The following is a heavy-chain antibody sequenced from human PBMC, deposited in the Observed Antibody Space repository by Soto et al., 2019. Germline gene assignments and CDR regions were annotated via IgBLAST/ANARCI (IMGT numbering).Heavy chain of an antibody. Sequence: EVQLVESGGGLVQPGGSLRLSCAASGFTFSSYWMHWVRQAPGKGLGWVSRINSDGSSTSYADSVKGRFTISRDNAKNTLYLQMNSLRAEDTAVYYCASFGYSSSWPPFDYWGQGTLVTVSS. CDR2: INSDGSST. CDR3: ASFGYSSSWPPFDY. V-gene: IGHV3-74*01. J-gene: IGHJ4*02. D-gene: IGHD6-13*01. CDR1: GFTFSSYW.